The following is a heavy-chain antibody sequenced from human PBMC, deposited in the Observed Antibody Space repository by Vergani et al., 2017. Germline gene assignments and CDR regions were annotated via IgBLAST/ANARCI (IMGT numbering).Heavy chain of an antibody. J-gene: IGHJ4*02. V-gene: IGHV1-18*01. Sequence: QVQLVQSGAEVKKPGASVKVSCKTSGYTFTNYGISWVRQAPGQGLEWMGWISAYNGDTKYAQKLQGRVTMTRDTSTSTVYMELSSLRSEDTAVYYCARATYVVPAAFDYWGQGTLVTVSS. CDR2: ISAYNGDT. CDR3: ARATYVVPAAFDY. CDR1: GYTFTNYG. D-gene: IGHD2-2*01.